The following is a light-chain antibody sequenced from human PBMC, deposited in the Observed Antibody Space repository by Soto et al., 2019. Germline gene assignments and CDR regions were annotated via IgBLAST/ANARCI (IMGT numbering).Light chain of an antibody. V-gene: IGKV1-5*03. Sequence: DIQMTQSPSTLSASVGDRVTFTCRASQRIDTWLAWYQQKPGKAPNLLVYKASTLESGVPSRFSGSGFGTEFTLTISSLQPDDFATYYCQTYNSFPYTFGQGTRLEIK. CDR3: QTYNSFPYT. J-gene: IGKJ2*01. CDR1: QRIDTW. CDR2: KAS.